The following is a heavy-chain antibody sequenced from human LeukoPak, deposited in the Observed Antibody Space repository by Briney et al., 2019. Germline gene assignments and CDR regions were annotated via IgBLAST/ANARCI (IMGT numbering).Heavy chain of an antibody. CDR3: ARDGYSSGWYVLDY. Sequence: PSETLSLTCTVSGGSISSYYWSWIRQPPGKGLEWIGYIYYSGSANYNPSLKSRVTISVDTSKNQFSLKLSSVTAADTAVYYRARDGYSSGWYVLDYWGQGTLVTVSS. CDR1: GGSISSYY. D-gene: IGHD6-19*01. CDR2: IYYSGSA. J-gene: IGHJ4*02. V-gene: IGHV4-59*01.